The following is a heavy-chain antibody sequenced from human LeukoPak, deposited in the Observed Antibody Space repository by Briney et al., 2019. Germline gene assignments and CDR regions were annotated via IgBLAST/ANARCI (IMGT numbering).Heavy chain of an antibody. Sequence: ASVKVSCKASGYTFTGYYMHWVRQAPGQGLEWMGWINPNRGGTNYAQKFQGRVTMTRDTSISTAYMELSRLRSDDTAVYYCASGNTDYYFDYWGQGTLVTVSS. D-gene: IGHD4-23*01. J-gene: IGHJ4*02. CDR2: INPNRGGT. CDR1: GYTFTGYY. V-gene: IGHV1-2*02. CDR3: ASGNTDYYFDY.